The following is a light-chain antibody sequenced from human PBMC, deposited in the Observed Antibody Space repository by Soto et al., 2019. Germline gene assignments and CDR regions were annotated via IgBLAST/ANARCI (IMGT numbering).Light chain of an antibody. CDR2: TDY. CDR3: AAWDDSLNGPV. V-gene: IGLV1-44*01. Sequence: QPVLTQPPSASATPGQRVTLSCSGGSSNIGSNAVTWYQHLPGTAPKLLIYTDYQRPSGVPDRFSGSKSGTSASLAISGLQSEDEADYYCAAWDDSLNGPVFGGGTKLTVL. J-gene: IGLJ3*02. CDR1: SSNIGSNA.